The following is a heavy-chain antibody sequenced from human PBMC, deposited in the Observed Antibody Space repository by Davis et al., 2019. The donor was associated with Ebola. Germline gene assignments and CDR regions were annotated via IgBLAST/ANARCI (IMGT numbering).Heavy chain of an antibody. V-gene: IGHV1-46*02. CDR1: GYTFNSYY. CDR3: AREGTSSGMDV. J-gene: IGHJ6*02. Sequence: ASVKVSCKASGYTFNSYYIHWVRQAPGQGLEWMGIINPSGGSTTYAQKFQGRVTMTRDTSITTVYMDLSSLISDDTAVYYCAREGTSSGMDVWGQGTTVTVSS. CDR2: INPSGGST.